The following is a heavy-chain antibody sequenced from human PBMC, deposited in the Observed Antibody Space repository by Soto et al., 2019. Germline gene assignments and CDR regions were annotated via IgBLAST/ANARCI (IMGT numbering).Heavy chain of an antibody. D-gene: IGHD3-10*02. CDR1: GYTFTAYH. CDR2: INPKFGDT. Sequence: QVRVVQSGAEVKEPGDSVRVSCEASGYTFTAYHIHWVRQAPGQGLEWMGWINPKFGDTGYAQDLQGRVSMTSDMSISTVYMELSRLTSDDTAIYYCARNMDYYYGRGSGNGHGVWGQGTTVTVFS. CDR3: ARNMDYYYGRGSGNGHGV. V-gene: IGHV1-2*02. J-gene: IGHJ6*02.